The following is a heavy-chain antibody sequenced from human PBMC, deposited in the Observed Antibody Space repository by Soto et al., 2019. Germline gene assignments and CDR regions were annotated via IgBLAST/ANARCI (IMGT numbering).Heavy chain of an antibody. CDR3: ARVSTRTSNNWFAP. Sequence: PSETLSLTCTVSGGSISSYYWSWIRQPPGKGLEWIGYIYYSGSTNYNPSLKSRVTISVDTSKNQFSLKLSSVTAADTAVYYCARVSTRTSNNWFAPWGQGTLVTVSS. CDR1: GGSISSYY. CDR2: IYYSGST. J-gene: IGHJ5*02. V-gene: IGHV4-59*01.